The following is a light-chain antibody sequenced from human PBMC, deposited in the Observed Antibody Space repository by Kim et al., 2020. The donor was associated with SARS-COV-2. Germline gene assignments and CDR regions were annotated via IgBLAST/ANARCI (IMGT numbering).Light chain of an antibody. CDR2: GAS. V-gene: IGKV3-20*01. Sequence: SPGERAPLSCRASQTVRGNYVAWYRQKPGQAPRLLIHGASARATGIPDRFSGSGSGTDFTLTISRLEPEDFAMYYCQQYVSSPRTFGQGTKVDIK. CDR1: QTVRGNY. J-gene: IGKJ1*01. CDR3: QQYVSSPRT.